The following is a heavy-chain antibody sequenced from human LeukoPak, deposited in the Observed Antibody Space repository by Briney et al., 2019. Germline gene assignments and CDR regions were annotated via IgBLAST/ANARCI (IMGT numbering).Heavy chain of an antibody. J-gene: IGHJ4*02. CDR3: AKHSPVLLGFGENNNIHFTY. V-gene: IGHV4-34*01. CDR2: INHSGST. D-gene: IGHD3-10*01. Sequence: SETLSLTCAVYGGSFSGYYWSWIRQPPGKGLEWIGEINHSGSTNYNPSLKSRVTISVDTSKNQFSLKLSSVTAADTAVYYCAKHSPVLLGFGENNNIHFTYGAKETRLTVSS. CDR1: GGSFSGYY.